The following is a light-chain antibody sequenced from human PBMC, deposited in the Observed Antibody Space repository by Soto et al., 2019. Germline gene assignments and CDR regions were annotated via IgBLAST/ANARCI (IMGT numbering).Light chain of an antibody. Sequence: VLTQSPGTLSLSRGERPNLSCKGRQIVXSGHLAVYEKKPGQASRLIXXVAYXRATGIPDRFSGSGSGTDFTLTISRLEPEDFAVDSCQQYGSSPPICTFDPGTKVDIK. CDR1: QIVXSGH. CDR2: VAY. CDR3: QQYGSSPPICT. J-gene: IGKJ3*01. V-gene: IGKV3-20*01.